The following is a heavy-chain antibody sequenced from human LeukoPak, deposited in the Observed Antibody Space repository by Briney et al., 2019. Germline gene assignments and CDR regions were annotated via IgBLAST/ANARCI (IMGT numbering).Heavy chain of an antibody. CDR1: GFTFSSYA. J-gene: IGHJ4*02. V-gene: IGHV3-23*01. CDR3: AKEAGIAVAGTGDYFDY. D-gene: IGHD6-19*01. Sequence: GGSLRLSCAASGFTFSSYAMSWVRQAPGKGLEWVSAISGSGGSTYYADSVKGRFTISRDNSKNTLYLQMNSLRAEDTAVYYCAKEAGIAVAGTGDYFDYWGQGTLVTVSS. CDR2: ISGSGGST.